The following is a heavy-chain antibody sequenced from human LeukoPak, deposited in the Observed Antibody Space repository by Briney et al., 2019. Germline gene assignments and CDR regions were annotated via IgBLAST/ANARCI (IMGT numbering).Heavy chain of an antibody. CDR3: ANLMVRGVYGMDA. V-gene: IGHV3-30*18. D-gene: IGHD3-10*01. CDR2: ISYDGSNK. J-gene: IGHJ6*02. CDR1: GFTFSSYG. Sequence: GGSLRLSCAASGFTFSSYGMHWVRQAPGKGLEWVAVISYDGSNKYYADSVKGRFTISRDNSKNTLYLQMNSLRAEDTAVYYCANLMVRGVYGMDAWGQGTTVTVSS.